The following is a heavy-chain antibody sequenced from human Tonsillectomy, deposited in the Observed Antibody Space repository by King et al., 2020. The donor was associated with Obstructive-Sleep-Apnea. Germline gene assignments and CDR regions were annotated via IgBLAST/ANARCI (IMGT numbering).Heavy chain of an antibody. V-gene: IGHV4-31*03. D-gene: IGHD3-10*01. CDR3: ASAGYYGSGSYAFDI. CDR1: GASISSGGYY. Sequence: LQLQESGPGLVKPSQTLSLTCTVSGASISSGGYYWSLIRQHPGKGLEWIGSIYYSGNTYYNPSLKSRVTISVDTPKNQFSLKLTSVTAADTAVYYCASAGYYGSGSYAFDIWGQGTMVTVSS. J-gene: IGHJ3*02. CDR2: IYYSGNT.